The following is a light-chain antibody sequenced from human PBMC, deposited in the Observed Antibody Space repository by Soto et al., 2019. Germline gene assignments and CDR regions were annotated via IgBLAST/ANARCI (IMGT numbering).Light chain of an antibody. V-gene: IGKV3-15*01. J-gene: IGKJ4*01. CDR3: QQYYDYPPLI. Sequence: EIVMTQSPATLSVSPGERATLSCRASRNINRKLAWYQQKPGQAPRLLISGASTRATGIPARFSGSGSGTEFTLTISSLLAEDFAVYYCQQYYDYPPLIFGGGTKLEIK. CDR1: RNINRK. CDR2: GAS.